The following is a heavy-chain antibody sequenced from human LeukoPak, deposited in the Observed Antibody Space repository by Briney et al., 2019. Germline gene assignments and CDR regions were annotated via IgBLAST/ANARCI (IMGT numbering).Heavy chain of an antibody. J-gene: IGHJ4*02. CDR3: AKDYYDSSGTFDY. CDR2: IRNDGSNK. Sequence: GGSLRLSCVASGFTFSSNGMHWVRQAPGKGLEWVAFIRNDGSNKYYVDSVKGRFTIYRDNSKNTLYLQMNSLRAEDTAVYYCAKDYYDSSGTFDYWGQGTLVTVSS. V-gene: IGHV3-30*02. CDR1: GFTFSSNG. D-gene: IGHD3-22*01.